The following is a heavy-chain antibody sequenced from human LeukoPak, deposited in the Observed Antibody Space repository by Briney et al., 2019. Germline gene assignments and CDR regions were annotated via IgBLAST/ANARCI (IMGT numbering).Heavy chain of an antibody. J-gene: IGHJ3*02. Sequence: SVTVSCKASGGTFSSYAISWVRQAPGQGLEWMGGIIPIFGTANYAQKFQGRVTITADESTSTAYMELSNLRSEDTAVYYCARVRNYDILTGQGDDAFDIWGQGTMVTVSS. CDR3: ARVRNYDILTGQGDDAFDI. D-gene: IGHD3-9*01. CDR1: GGTFSSYA. V-gene: IGHV1-69*13. CDR2: IIPIFGTA.